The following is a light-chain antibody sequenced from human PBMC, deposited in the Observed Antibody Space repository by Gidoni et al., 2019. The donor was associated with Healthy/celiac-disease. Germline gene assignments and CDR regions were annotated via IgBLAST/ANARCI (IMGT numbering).Light chain of an antibody. J-gene: IGKJ1*01. CDR2: AAS. Sequence: DTQMTQPPSSLSASVGDRVTITCRASQSISSYLNWYQQNPGKAPKLLIYAASSLQSGVPSRFSGSGSGTDFTLTISSLQPEDFATYYCQQYYSTPWTFGQGTKVEIK. CDR3: QQYYSTPWT. CDR1: QSISSY. V-gene: IGKV1-39*01.